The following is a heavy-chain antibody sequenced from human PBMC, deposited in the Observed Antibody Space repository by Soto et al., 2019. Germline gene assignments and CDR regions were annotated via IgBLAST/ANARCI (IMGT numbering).Heavy chain of an antibody. CDR1: GYIFTNSY. D-gene: IGHD3-9*01. CDR3: ARESDILTGFVIDY. V-gene: IGHV1-46*01. J-gene: IGHJ4*02. CDR2: INPSAGRT. Sequence: QVQLVQSGAEVQKPGASVRVSCKASGYIFTNSYLHWVRQAPGQGLEWMGIINPSAGRTNYAQNFQGRVTMTADTYTSTVYMELSSLRSEDTAVYYCARESDILTGFVIDYWGQGTLVIVSS.